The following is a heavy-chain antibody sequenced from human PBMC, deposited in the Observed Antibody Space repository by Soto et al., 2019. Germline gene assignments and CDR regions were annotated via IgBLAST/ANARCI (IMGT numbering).Heavy chain of an antibody. CDR3: ASRRPPYSGSYYYGMDV. J-gene: IGHJ6*02. Sequence: WASVKVSCKASGYTFTSYGISWVRQAPGQGLEWMGWISAYNGNTNYAQKLQGRVTMTTDTSTSTAYMELRSLRSDDTAVYYCASRRPPYSGSYYYGMDVWGQGTTVTVSS. CDR1: GYTFTSYG. CDR2: ISAYNGNT. V-gene: IGHV1-18*04. D-gene: IGHD1-26*01.